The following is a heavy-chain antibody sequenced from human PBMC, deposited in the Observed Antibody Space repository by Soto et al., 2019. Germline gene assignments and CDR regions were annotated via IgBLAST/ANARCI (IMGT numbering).Heavy chain of an antibody. CDR3: ARERRDFVWNCSSWYGPTSYGMDV. D-gene: IGHD6-13*01. V-gene: IGHV4-4*02. CDR1: GGSISSINW. Sequence: SETLSLTCAVSGGSISSINWWSWFLQPPGKGLEGIGEIYHSGSTNYNPSLKSRGTISVDKSKNQFSRKLIAVTAADTAVYYCARERRDFVWNCSSWYGPTSYGMDVWGQGTTVTVSS. CDR2: IYHSGST. J-gene: IGHJ6*02.